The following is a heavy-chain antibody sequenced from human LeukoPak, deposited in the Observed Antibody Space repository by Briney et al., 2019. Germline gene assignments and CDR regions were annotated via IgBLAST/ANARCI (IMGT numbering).Heavy chain of an antibody. Sequence: GGSLRLSCAASGFTFSSYAMHWVRQAPGKGLEWVAVISYDGSNKYYADSVKGRFTISRDNSKNTLYLQMNSLRAEDTAVYYCARDASTMVRGVIITWNFQHWGQGTLVTVSS. D-gene: IGHD3-10*01. J-gene: IGHJ1*01. CDR1: GFTFSSYA. V-gene: IGHV3-30-3*01. CDR3: ARDASTMVRGVIITWNFQH. CDR2: ISYDGSNK.